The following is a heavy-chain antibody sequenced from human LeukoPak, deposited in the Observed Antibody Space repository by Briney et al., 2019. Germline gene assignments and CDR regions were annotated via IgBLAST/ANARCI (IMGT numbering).Heavy chain of an antibody. CDR1: GGSISSYY. CDR3: ARGPYCSSTSCYQGWFDP. D-gene: IGHD2-2*01. V-gene: IGHV4-59*01. J-gene: IGHJ5*02. Sequence: SETLSLTCTVSGGSISSYYWSWIRQPPGKGLEWIGHIYYSGSTNYNPSLKSRVTISVDTSKNQFSLKLSSVTAADTAVYYCARGPYCSSTSCYQGWFDPWGQGTLVTVCS. CDR2: IYYSGST.